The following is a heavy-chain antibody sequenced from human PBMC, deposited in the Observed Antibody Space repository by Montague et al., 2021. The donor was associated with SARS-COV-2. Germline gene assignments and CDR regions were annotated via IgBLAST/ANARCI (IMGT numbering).Heavy chain of an antibody. CDR3: AKTGIVVVSWFGP. D-gene: IGHD2-2*01. J-gene: IGHJ5*02. CDR1: GGSINSSDYY. Sequence: SETLSLTCTVSGGSINSSDYYWAWNRQPPGQGLVWIGTTYYSANTYHNPTIKSPITVSIDTSKNRFTLNLITVTAAATAVYYCAKTGIVVVSWFGPWGQGTLVTVSS. V-gene: IGHV4-39*01. CDR2: TYYSANT.